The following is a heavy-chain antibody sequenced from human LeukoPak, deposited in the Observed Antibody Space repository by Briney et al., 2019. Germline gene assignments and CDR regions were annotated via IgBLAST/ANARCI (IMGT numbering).Heavy chain of an antibody. D-gene: IGHD3-22*01. V-gene: IGHV4-59*08. CDR3: AGGYDSSGYYLPPFDY. Sequence: SETLSLTCTVSGGSISSYYWSWIRQPPGKGLERIGYIYYSGSTNYNPSLKSRVTISVDTSKNQFSLKLSSVTAADTAVYYCAGGYDSSGYYLPPFDYWGQGTLVTVSS. CDR2: IYYSGST. J-gene: IGHJ4*02. CDR1: GGSISSYY.